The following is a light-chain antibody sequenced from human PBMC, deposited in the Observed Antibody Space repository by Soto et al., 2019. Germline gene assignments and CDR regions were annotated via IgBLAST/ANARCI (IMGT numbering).Light chain of an antibody. J-gene: IGKJ2*01. CDR3: QQSHSAPVT. CDR1: QSISGY. Sequence: DIQMTQSPSSLSASIGDRVTITCRASQSISGYLNWFQQKPGKAPKLLIHLASRLESGVPSRFSGSGSGTHFTLTISGLHAEDFAVYFCQQSHSAPVTFGPGTKVDNK. V-gene: IGKV1-39*01. CDR2: LAS.